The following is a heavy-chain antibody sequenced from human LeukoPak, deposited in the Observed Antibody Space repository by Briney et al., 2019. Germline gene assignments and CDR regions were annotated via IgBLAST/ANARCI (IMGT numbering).Heavy chain of an antibody. V-gene: IGHV1-2*02. J-gene: IGHJ3*02. CDR2: INPNSGGT. CDR1: GYTFTGYY. Sequence: ASVKVSCKASGYTFTGYYMHWVRQAPGQGLEWMGWINPNSGGTNYAQKFQGRVTMTRDTSISTAYMELSRLRSDDTAVYYCARDKPPAWAFDIWGQGTMVTVSS. CDR3: ARDKPPAWAFDI.